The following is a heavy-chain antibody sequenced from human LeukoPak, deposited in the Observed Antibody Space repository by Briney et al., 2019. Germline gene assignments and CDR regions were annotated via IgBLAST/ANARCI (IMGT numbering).Heavy chain of an antibody. CDR3: AREAGVAYSSGWGNDC. V-gene: IGHV1-2*02. CDR2: INPNSGGT. J-gene: IGHJ4*02. CDR1: GYTFTGYY. D-gene: IGHD6-19*01. Sequence: ASVKVSCKASGYTFTGYYMHWVRQAPGQGLEWMGWINPNSGGTNYAQKFQGRVTMTRDTSISTAYMELSRLRSDDAAVYYCAREAGVAYSSGWGNDCWGQGTLVTVSS.